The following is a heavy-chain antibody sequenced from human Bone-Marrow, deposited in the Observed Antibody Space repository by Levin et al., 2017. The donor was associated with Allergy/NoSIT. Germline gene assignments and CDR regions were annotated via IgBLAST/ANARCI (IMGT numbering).Heavy chain of an antibody. CDR2: ISGSAGST. J-gene: IGHJ4*02. CDR1: GFTFSNYA. V-gene: IGHV3-23*01. CDR3: AKDNYYDILTGYYLDYFDY. D-gene: IGHD3-9*01. Sequence: GESLKISCAASGFTFSNYAMSWVRQAPGKGLEWVSTISGSAGSTYYADSVKGRFTISRDNSKNTLYLQMNSLRAEDTAVYYCAKDNYYDILTGYYLDYFDYWGQGTLVTVSS.